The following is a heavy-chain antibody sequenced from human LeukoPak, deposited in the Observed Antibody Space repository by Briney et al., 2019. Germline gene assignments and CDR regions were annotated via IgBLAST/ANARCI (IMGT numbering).Heavy chain of an antibody. Sequence: SETLSLTCGVSGGSITNTNYWTWVRQPPGKGLEWIGEVNLQGSTNYNPSLMGRVAISVDTSENHISLQLTSVTAADTAVYYCTRENAAFSPFGYWGQGTLVTV. CDR1: GGSITNTNY. CDR3: TRENAAFSPFGY. J-gene: IGHJ4*02. CDR2: VNLQGST. D-gene: IGHD6-25*01. V-gene: IGHV4-4*02.